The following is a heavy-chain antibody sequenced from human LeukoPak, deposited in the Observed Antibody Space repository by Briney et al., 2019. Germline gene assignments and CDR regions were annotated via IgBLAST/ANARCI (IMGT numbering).Heavy chain of an antibody. V-gene: IGHV1-24*01. CDR1: GYTLTELS. D-gene: IGHD5-18*01. J-gene: IGHJ4*02. Sequence: ASVKVSCKVSGYTLTELSMHWVRQAPGKGVEWMGGFDPEDGETIYAQKFQGRVTMTEDTSTDTAYMELSSLRSEDMAVYYCATGDTAMVTPSFDYWGQGTLVTVSS. CDR2: FDPEDGET. CDR3: ATGDTAMVTPSFDY.